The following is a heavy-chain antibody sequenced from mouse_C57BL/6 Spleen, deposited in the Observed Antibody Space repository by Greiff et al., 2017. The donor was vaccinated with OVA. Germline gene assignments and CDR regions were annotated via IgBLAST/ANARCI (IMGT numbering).Heavy chain of an antibody. Sequence: VQLQQSGAELVKPGASVKLSCKASGYTFTSYWMHWVKQRPGQGLEWIGMIHPNSGSTNYNEKFKSKATLTVDKSSSTAYMQLSSLTSEDSAVYYCARGITTVVVPFDYWGQGTTLTVSS. CDR1: GYTFTSYW. D-gene: IGHD1-1*01. V-gene: IGHV1-64*01. CDR3: ARGITTVVVPFDY. CDR2: IHPNSGST. J-gene: IGHJ2*01.